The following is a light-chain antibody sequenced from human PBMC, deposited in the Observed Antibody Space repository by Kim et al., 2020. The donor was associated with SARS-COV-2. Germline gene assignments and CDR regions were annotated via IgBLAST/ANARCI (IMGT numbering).Light chain of an antibody. CDR1: QTVGSAC. Sequence: SEGERATLSWRASQTVGSACLAWYQQKPGQAPRLLMYSASTRATGIPDRFSGGGSGTDFTLTISRLEPEDFAVYYCQQYGTSPPYTFGQGTKLEI. V-gene: IGKV3-20*01. CDR3: QQYGTSPPYT. J-gene: IGKJ2*01. CDR2: SAS.